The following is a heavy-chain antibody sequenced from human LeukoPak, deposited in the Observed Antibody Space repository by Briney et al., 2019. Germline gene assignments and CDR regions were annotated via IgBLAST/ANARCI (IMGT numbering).Heavy chain of an antibody. CDR2: IYSGGST. D-gene: IGHD3-10*01. Sequence: TGGSLRLSCAASGFTVSSNYMSWVRQAPGKGLEWVSVIYSGGSTYYADSVKGRFTISRDNSKNTLYLQMNSLRAEDTAVYYCASGFMVRGIDYWGQGTLVTVSS. J-gene: IGHJ4*02. CDR1: GFTVSSNY. V-gene: IGHV3-53*01. CDR3: ASGFMVRGIDY.